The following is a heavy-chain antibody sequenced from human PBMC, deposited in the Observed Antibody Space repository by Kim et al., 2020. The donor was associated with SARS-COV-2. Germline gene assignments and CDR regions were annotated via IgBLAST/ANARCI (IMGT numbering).Heavy chain of an antibody. J-gene: IGHJ4*02. CDR1: GFTVSSNY. D-gene: IGHD3-16*01. CDR3: ARAFPSLGVLDY. CDR2: IYSDGST. Sequence: GGSLRLSCAASGFTVSSNYMSWVRQAPGKGLEWVSVIYSDGSTYYADSVKGRFTISRDNSKNTVYLQMNSLRAEDTAVYYCARAFPSLGVLDYWGQGTPVTVSS. V-gene: IGHV3-53*01.